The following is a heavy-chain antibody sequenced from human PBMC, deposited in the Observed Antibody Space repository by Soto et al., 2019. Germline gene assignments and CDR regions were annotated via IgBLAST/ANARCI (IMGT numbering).Heavy chain of an antibody. CDR1: GFTFSTYS. CDR3: ARVVDYYDPYYYYGMDV. Sequence: EVQLVESGGGLVKPGGSLRLSCAASGFTFSTYSMNWVRQAPGKGLEWVSSISSSSSYIYYADSVKGRFTISRDNATNSLYLQMNGLRAEDTAVYYCARVVDYYDPYYYYGMDVWGQGTTVTVSS. V-gene: IGHV3-21*01. CDR2: ISSSSSYI. J-gene: IGHJ6*02. D-gene: IGHD3-22*01.